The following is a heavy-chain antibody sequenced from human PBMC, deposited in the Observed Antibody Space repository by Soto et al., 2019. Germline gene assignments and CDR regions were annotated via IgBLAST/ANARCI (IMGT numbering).Heavy chain of an antibody. CDR3: ARGRLTGEIQFDDAFDI. D-gene: IGHD7-27*01. J-gene: IGHJ3*02. Sequence: GPSMKVSCKASGGTFSSYAISWVRQAPGQGLEWMGWISAYNGNRNYAQKLQGRVTMTTDTSTSTAYMELRSPRSDDTAVYYCARGRLTGEIQFDDAFDIWGQGTMVTVSS. CDR1: GGTFSSYA. CDR2: ISAYNGNR. V-gene: IGHV1-18*01.